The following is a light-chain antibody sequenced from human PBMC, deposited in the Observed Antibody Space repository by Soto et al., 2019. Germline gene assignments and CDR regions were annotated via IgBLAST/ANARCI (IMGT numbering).Light chain of an antibody. V-gene: IGKV3-15*01. Sequence: RGMTQSPFSLSVSPGERVTLSCRASQPISNNLAWYQQKPGQAPRLLIVDASTRATGIPARFSGSGSGTECTLTISSLQSEDFATYYCQQANDWPPTFGQGTAVEMK. CDR1: QPISNN. CDR2: DAS. CDR3: QQANDWPPT. J-gene: IGKJ1*01.